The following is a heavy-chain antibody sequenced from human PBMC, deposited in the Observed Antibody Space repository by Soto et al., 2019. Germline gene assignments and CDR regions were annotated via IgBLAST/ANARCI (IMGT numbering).Heavy chain of an antibody. Sequence: GSLSLSWVSAGFSFSRYTISWVRPAPGKGLEWVSAIRGFSPYTFYADSLKGRFTISRDNAKNSLYLQMNSLRAEDTAVYYCARDRGYDAHDYYYNAMDVWGQGTTVTVSS. CDR3: ARDRGYDAHDYYYNAMDV. J-gene: IGHJ6*02. D-gene: IGHD2-15*01. CDR1: GFSFSRYT. V-gene: IGHV3-21*01. CDR2: IRGFSPYT.